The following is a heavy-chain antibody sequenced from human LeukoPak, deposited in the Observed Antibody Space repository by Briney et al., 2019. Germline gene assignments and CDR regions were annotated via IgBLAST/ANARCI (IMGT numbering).Heavy chain of an antibody. V-gene: IGHV4-39*07. J-gene: IGHJ5*02. CDR3: ARVQSRLSWFDP. CDR1: GGSISGTSYY. CDR2: IYYSGST. Sequence: SETLSLTCTVSGGSISGTSYYWGWIRPPPGKGLEWIGSIYYSGSTYYNPSLKSRVTISVDTSKNQFSLKLSSVTAADTAVYYCARVQSRLSWFDPWGQGTLVTVSS.